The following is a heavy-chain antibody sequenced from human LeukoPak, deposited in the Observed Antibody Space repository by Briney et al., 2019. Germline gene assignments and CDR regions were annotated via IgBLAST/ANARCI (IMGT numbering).Heavy chain of an antibody. Sequence: ASVKVSCKTSGYPFTTYEINWVRQAAGQGLEWMGWVHPDTGYADYAQKFQGRDTMTSDTSISTAYMELGSLRSDDTAVYFCARGPRNDPWGQGTLVTVSS. CDR3: ARGPRNDP. D-gene: IGHD1-14*01. J-gene: IGHJ5*02. V-gene: IGHV1-8*01. CDR2: VHPDTGYA. CDR1: GYPFTTYE.